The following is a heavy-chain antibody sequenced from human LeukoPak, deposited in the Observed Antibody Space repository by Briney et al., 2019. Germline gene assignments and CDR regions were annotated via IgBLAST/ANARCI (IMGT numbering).Heavy chain of an antibody. CDR2: ISSSSSYI. D-gene: IGHD2-2*01. Sequence: GSLRLSCAASGFTFSSYSMNWVRQAPGEGLEWVSSISSSSSYIYYADSVKGRFTISRDNAKNSLYLQMNSLRAEDTAVYYCARYCSSTSCRENWYFDLWGRGTLVTVSS. J-gene: IGHJ2*01. V-gene: IGHV3-21*01. CDR3: ARYCSSTSCRENWYFDL. CDR1: GFTFSSYS.